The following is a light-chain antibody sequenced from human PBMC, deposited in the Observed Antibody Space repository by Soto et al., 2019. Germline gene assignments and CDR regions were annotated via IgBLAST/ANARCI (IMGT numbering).Light chain of an antibody. CDR3: AAWDDSLSAHV. Sequence: QSVLPQPPSASGTPGQRVTISCSGSSSNIGSNYVYWYQQLPGTAPKLLIYRNNQRPSGVPDRFSGSKSGTSASLAISGLRSEDEADYYCAAWDDSLSAHVFGTGPKVTVL. J-gene: IGLJ1*01. CDR1: SSNIGSNY. CDR2: RNN. V-gene: IGLV1-47*01.